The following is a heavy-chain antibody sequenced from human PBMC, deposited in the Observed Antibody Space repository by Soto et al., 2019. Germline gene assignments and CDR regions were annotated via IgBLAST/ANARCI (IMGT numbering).Heavy chain of an antibody. CDR2: ISGSGSPI. D-gene: IGHD1-7*01. CDR3: ARGNYNWNYDY. Sequence: GSLRLSCAASGFTFSDYYMSWIRQAPGKGLEWVSYISGSGSPIYFADSVKGRFTISRDNAKNSMYLQMNSLRAEDTAVYYCARGNYNWNYDYWGQGTLVTVSS. V-gene: IGHV3-11*01. CDR1: GFTFSDYY. J-gene: IGHJ4*02.